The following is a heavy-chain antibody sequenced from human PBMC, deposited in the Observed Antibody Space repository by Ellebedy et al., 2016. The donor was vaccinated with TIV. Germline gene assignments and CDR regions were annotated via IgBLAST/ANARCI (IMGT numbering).Heavy chain of an antibody. CDR3: ARRQSRFFYGDYALDH. J-gene: IGHJ4*02. V-gene: IGHV1-69*01. D-gene: IGHD4-17*01. Sequence: QKFQGRVTITADESMSTAYMELSSLRSEDTAAYYCARRQSRFFYGDYALDHWGQGTLVSVSS.